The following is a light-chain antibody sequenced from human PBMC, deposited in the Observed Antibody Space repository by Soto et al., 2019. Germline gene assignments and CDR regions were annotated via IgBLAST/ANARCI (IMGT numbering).Light chain of an antibody. Sequence: DIQMTQSPSTLSASVGDIVTITCRASQSISSWLAWYQQKPGKAPKLLIYDASSLESGVPSRFSGSGSGTEFTLTISSLQPDDFATYYCQQYNSYSRWTFGQGTKVDIK. J-gene: IGKJ1*01. CDR3: QQYNSYSRWT. CDR1: QSISSW. V-gene: IGKV1-5*01. CDR2: DAS.